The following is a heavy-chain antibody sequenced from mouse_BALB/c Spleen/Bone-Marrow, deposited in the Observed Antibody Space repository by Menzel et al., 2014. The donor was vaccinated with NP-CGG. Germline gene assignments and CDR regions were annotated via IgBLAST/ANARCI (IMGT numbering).Heavy chain of an antibody. Sequence: EVQGVESGGGLVQPGGSLRLSCATSGFTFTDYYMSWVRQTPGKALEWLGFIRNKANGYTADYSVSVKGRFTISRDNSQNILYLQMNTLRVEDSATYYCARDENYDIYWYFDVWGAGTTVTVSS. J-gene: IGHJ1*01. CDR3: ARDENYDIYWYFDV. CDR1: GFTFTDYY. D-gene: IGHD1-1*01. V-gene: IGHV7-3*02. CDR2: IRNKANGYTA.